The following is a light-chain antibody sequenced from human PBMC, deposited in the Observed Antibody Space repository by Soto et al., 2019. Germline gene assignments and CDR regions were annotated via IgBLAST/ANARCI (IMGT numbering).Light chain of an antibody. Sequence: QSVLTQPPSVSGAPGQRVTISCTGSSSNIGAGYDVHWYQQLPGTAPKLLIFININRPSGIPDRFSGSKSGTSASLAITGLRAEDEADYYCQSYDSSLSGYVFGTWTKLTVL. V-gene: IGLV1-40*01. J-gene: IGLJ1*01. CDR1: SSNIGAGYD. CDR2: INI. CDR3: QSYDSSLSGYV.